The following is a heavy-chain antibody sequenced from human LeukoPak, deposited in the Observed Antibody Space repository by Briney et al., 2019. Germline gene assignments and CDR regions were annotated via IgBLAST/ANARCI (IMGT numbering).Heavy chain of an antibody. V-gene: IGHV4-59*08. CDR3: ASIIAAARNYYYYYMDV. J-gene: IGHJ6*03. CDR1: GGSISSYY. Sequence: SETLSLTCTVSGGSISSYYWSWIRQPPGKGLEWIGYIYYSGSTNYNPSLKSRVTISVDTSTNQFSLKLSSVTAADTAVYYCASIIAAARNYYYYYMDVWGKGTTVTVSS. D-gene: IGHD6-13*01. CDR2: IYYSGST.